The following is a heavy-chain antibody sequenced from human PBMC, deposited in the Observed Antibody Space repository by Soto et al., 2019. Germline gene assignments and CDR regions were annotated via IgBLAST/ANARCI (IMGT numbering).Heavy chain of an antibody. J-gene: IGHJ6*02. Sequence: PGGSLRLCCAASGVTFSSYAMHWVRQAPGKGLEWVAVISYDGSNKYYADSVKGRFTISRDNSKNTLYLQMNSLRAEDTAVYYCARAMFATTVTTRFYYGMDVWGQGTTVTVSS. V-gene: IGHV3-30-3*01. CDR3: ARAMFATTVTTRFYYGMDV. CDR2: ISYDGSNK. D-gene: IGHD4-17*01. CDR1: GVTFSSYA.